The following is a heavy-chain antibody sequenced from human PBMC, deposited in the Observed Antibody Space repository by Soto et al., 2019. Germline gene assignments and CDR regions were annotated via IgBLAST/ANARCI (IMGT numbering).Heavy chain of an antibody. CDR1: GFTFSSYA. V-gene: IGHV3-23*01. D-gene: IGHD2-2*01. Sequence: GGSLRLACAASGFTFSSYAMSWVRQAPGKGLEWVSAISGSGGSTYYADSVKGRFTISRDTSKNTLHLQMNSLRAEDTAIYYCAKDREFSSSAGAFDIWGQGTLVPVSS. CDR2: ISGSGGST. CDR3: AKDREFSSSAGAFDI. J-gene: IGHJ3*02.